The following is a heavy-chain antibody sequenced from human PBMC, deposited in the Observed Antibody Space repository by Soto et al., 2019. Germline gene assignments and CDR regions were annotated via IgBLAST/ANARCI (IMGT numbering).Heavy chain of an antibody. Sequence: GGSLRLSCAASGFTFSSYEMNWVRQAPGKGLEWVSYISSSGSTIYYADSVKGRLTISRDNAKNSLYLQMNSLRAEDTAVYYCAFSGGTIFGVAPPSGAFDIWGQGTMVTVSS. CDR1: GFTFSSYE. CDR3: AFSGGTIFGVAPPSGAFDI. V-gene: IGHV3-48*03. CDR2: ISSSGSTI. D-gene: IGHD3-3*01. J-gene: IGHJ3*02.